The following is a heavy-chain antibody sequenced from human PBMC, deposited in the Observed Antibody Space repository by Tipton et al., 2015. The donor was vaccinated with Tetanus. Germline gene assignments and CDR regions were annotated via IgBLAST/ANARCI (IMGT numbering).Heavy chain of an antibody. V-gene: IGHV3-48*02. Sequence: SLRLTCAASGFTFTSYGMNWVRQAPGKGLEWVSYISSSSDAIYYADSVKGRFTISRDNAKKSLYLQMNSLRDEDTAVYYCAVIVSFDYWGQGTLVTVSS. CDR2: ISSSSDAI. J-gene: IGHJ4*02. CDR1: GFTFTSYG. D-gene: IGHD1-26*01. CDR3: AVIVSFDY.